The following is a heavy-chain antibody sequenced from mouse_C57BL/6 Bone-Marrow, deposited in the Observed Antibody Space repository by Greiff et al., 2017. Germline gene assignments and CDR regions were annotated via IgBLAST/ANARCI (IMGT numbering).Heavy chain of an antibody. CDR3: ARKTGQYYAMDY. Sequence: QVQLQQSGPGLVQPSQSLSITCTVSGLSFTSYGVHWVRQSPGKGLEWLGVIWSGGSTDYNAAFISRLSIIKENSKSQVFFKMNSLQADDTAIYYCARKTGQYYAMDYWGQGTSVTVSS. V-gene: IGHV2-2*01. CDR2: IWSGGST. D-gene: IGHD3-3*01. J-gene: IGHJ4*01. CDR1: GLSFTSYG.